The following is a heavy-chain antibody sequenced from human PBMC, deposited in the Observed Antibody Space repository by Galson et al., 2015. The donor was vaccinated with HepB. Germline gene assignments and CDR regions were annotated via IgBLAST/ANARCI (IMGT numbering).Heavy chain of an antibody. Sequence: SLRLSCAASGFTFSDYYMSWIRQAPGKGLEWVSYISGSGTTIYYADSVKGRFTISRDNAKNSLFLQMNSLRAEDTAVYYCARDQGWATVLPDYWGQGTLVTVSS. CDR2: ISGSGTTI. J-gene: IGHJ4*02. D-gene: IGHD4-17*01. V-gene: IGHV3-11*01. CDR1: GFTFSDYY. CDR3: ARDQGWATVLPDY.